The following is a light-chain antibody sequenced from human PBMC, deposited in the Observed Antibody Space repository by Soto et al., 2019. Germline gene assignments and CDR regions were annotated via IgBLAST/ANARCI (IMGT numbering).Light chain of an antibody. CDR1: QSVSSSY. V-gene: IGKV3-20*01. J-gene: IGKJ1*01. Sequence: MVLTHSPGTLSLSPGERATLSCRASQSVSSSYLAWYQQKPGQAPRLLIYGASSRATGIPDRFSGSGSGTDFTLTIRRLKPEDFAVYYCQQYGSSYPWTFGQGTKVDIK. CDR3: QQYGSSYPWT. CDR2: GAS.